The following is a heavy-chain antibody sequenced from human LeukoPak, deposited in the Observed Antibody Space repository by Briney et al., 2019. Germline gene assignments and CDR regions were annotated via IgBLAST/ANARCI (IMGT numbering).Heavy chain of an antibody. CDR2: IYWDDDK. CDR3: ARLPYVEGVEVYYFDY. J-gene: IGHJ4*02. Sequence: SGPTLVNPTQNLTLTCTFSGFSLSTSGVGVGWIRQPPGKALEWLALIYWDDDKRYSPSLKTRPTITKDTSKSQVVLTMTNLDPVDTATYYCARLPYVEGVEVYYFDYWGQGTLVTVSS. V-gene: IGHV2-5*02. CDR1: GFSLSTSGVG. D-gene: IGHD1-26*01.